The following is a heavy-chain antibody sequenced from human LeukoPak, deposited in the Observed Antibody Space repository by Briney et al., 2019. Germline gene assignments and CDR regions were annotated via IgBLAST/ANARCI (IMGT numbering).Heavy chain of an antibody. J-gene: IGHJ4*02. V-gene: IGHV3-33*01. D-gene: IGHD3-22*01. Sequence: PGGSLRLSCAASAFTFSSYGMHWVRQAPGKGLEGVAVIWYDGSNKYYAASVKGRFTISRDNSKNTLYLQLNSLRAEDTAVYYCARDPSDYYDSSGYPDYWGQRTLVTASS. CDR3: ARDPSDYYDSSGYPDY. CDR1: AFTFSSYG. CDR2: IWYDGSNK.